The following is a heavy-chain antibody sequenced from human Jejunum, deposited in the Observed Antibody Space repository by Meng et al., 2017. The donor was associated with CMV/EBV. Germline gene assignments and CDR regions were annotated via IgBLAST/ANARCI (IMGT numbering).Heavy chain of an antibody. CDR2: ISYDGKVK. V-gene: IGHV3-30*04. CDR3: ARDPLRGYGDYFDY. J-gene: IGHJ4*02. CDR1: GFPFSNYP. Sequence: GFPFSNYPMHWVRQAPGEGLEWVAVISYDGKVKLYADSVKGRFTISRDDSKNTLYLQMNSLRSDDTAMYYCARDPLRGYGDYFDYWGQGTLVTVSS. D-gene: IGHD3-22*01.